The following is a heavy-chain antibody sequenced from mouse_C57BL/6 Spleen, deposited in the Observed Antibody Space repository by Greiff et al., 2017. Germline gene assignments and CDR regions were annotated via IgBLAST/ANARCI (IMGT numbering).Heavy chain of an antibody. D-gene: IGHD1-1*01. V-gene: IGHV1-19*01. CDR2: LNPYNGGT. CDR1: GYTFTDYY. Sequence: EVQLQQSGPVLVKPGASVKMSCKASGYTFTDYYMNWVKQSHGKSLEWIGVLNPYNGGTSYNQKFKGKATLTVDKSSSTAYMELNSLTSEDSAVYYCARGAVRDYGSSAWFAYWGKGTLVTVSA. CDR3: ARGAVRDYGSSAWFAY. J-gene: IGHJ3*01.